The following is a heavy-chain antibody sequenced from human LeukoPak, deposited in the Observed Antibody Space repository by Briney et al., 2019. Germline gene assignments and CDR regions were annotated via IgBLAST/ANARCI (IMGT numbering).Heavy chain of an antibody. CDR1: GLTSPYYY. CDR2: SSSSGSTK. V-gene: IGHV3-11*01. D-gene: IGHD4-11*01. CDR3: ANWGLYSNYFFWFDP. Sequence: PGLSLTLSCPASGLTSPYYYMSWIRHAPRKGLEWGSYSSSSGSTKSYTDNAKGRFTISSTIAKNSLYLQMNRLRAEDTAVYSGANWGLYSNYFFWFDPWGQGPLVPVSS. J-gene: IGHJ5*02.